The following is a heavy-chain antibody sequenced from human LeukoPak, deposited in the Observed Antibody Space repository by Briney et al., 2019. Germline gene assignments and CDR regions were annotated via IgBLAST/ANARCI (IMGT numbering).Heavy chain of an antibody. V-gene: IGHV3-21*01. CDR1: GFTLSSYS. CDR2: ISSSSSYI. D-gene: IGHD2-15*01. CDR3: ARAGEVVAATGFGY. Sequence: GGSLRLSCAASGFTLSSYSMNWVRQAPGKGLEWDSSISSSSSYIYYADSVKGRFTISRDNAKNSLYLQMNSLRAEDTAVYYCARAGEVVAATGFGYWGQGTLITVSS. J-gene: IGHJ4*02.